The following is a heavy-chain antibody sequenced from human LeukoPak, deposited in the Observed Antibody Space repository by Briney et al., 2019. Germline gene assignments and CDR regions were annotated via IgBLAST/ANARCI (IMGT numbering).Heavy chain of an antibody. D-gene: IGHD1-26*01. J-gene: IGHJ4*02. CDR1: GASVGSAGYY. Sequence: SETLSLTCTVSGASVGSAGYYWSWIRQPPGGGLEWIGYIYYISNTNYNPSLKSRVTMSVDPSKNQFSLKLNSVTAADTAVYYCARTQSQSGSYRFYFGYWGQGTLVTVSS. V-gene: IGHV4-61*08. CDR2: IYYISNT. CDR3: ARTQSQSGSYRFYFGY.